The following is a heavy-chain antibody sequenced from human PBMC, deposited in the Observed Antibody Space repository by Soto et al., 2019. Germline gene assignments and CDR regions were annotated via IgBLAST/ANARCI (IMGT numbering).Heavy chain of an antibody. CDR1: GFTFSSYW. V-gene: IGHV3-7*03. CDR3: ARDRPDSSGWCVPTYYFDY. J-gene: IGHJ4*02. Sequence: PGGSLRLSCAASGFTFSSYWMSWVRQAPGKGLEWVANIKQDGSEKYYVDSVKGRFTISRDNAKNSLYLQMNSLRAEDTAVYYCARDRPDSSGWCVPTYYFDYWGQGTLVTVSS. D-gene: IGHD6-19*01. CDR2: IKQDGSEK.